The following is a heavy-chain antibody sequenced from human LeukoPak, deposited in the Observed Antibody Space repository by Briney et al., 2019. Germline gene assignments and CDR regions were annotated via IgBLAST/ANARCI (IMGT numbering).Heavy chain of an antibody. J-gene: IGHJ2*01. CDR3: ARDGHYSSSYFDL. V-gene: IGHV3-48*04. D-gene: IGHD6-6*01. Sequence: GGSLRLSCAASGFTFSSYAMSWVRQAPGKGLEWVSYISSSGSTIYYADSVKGRFTISRDNAKNSLYLQMNSLRAEDTAVYYCARDGHYSSSYFDLWGRGTLVTVPS. CDR2: ISSSGSTI. CDR1: GFTFSSYA.